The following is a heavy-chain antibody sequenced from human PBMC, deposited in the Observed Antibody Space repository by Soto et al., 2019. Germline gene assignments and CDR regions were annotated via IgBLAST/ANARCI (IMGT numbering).Heavy chain of an antibody. J-gene: IGHJ4*03. CDR3: TTDLFASTADDY. Sequence: GGSLRLSCAASGFTFNNAWMNWVRQAPGKGLEWVGRIRSKTDGGTTDYAAPVKGRFTISRDDSKNTLYLQMNSLKTEETAVYDCTTDLFASTADDYWGQGSRGTIAS. CDR2: IRSKTDGGTT. D-gene: IGHD3-3*01. CDR1: GFTFNNAW. V-gene: IGHV3-15*07.